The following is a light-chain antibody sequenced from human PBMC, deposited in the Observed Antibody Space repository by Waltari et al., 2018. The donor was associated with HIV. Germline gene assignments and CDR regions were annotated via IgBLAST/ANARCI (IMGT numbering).Light chain of an antibody. Sequence: EMVLTQSPATLSLSPGERATLSCRASQSVGSYLAWYHQKPGQAPRLLIYDASNRATGIPARFSGSGSGTDFTLTISSLEPEDFAVYSCQQRSNWPWTFGQGTKVEIK. J-gene: IGKJ1*01. CDR2: DAS. CDR3: QQRSNWPWT. V-gene: IGKV3-11*01. CDR1: QSVGSY.